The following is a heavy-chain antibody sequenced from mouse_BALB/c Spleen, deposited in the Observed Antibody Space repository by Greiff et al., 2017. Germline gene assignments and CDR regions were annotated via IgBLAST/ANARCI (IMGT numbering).Heavy chain of an antibody. D-gene: IGHD4-1*01. CDR1: GFTFSSFG. J-gene: IGHJ2*01. Sequence: EVMLVESGGGLVQPGGSRKLSCAASGFTFSSFGMHWVRQAPEKGLEWVAYISSGSSTIYYADTVKGRFTISRDNPKNTLFLQMTSLRSEDTAMYYCASVGRGYFDYWGQGTTLTVSS. V-gene: IGHV5-17*02. CDR2: ISSGSSTI. CDR3: ASVGRGYFDY.